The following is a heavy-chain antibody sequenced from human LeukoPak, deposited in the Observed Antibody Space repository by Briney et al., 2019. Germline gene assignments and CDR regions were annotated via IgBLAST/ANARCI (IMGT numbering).Heavy chain of an antibody. CDR3: ARSSGVYYDSSGYYDYDY. CDR2: ISSSGSTI. J-gene: IGHJ4*02. CDR1: GFTFSDYY. Sequence: GGSLRLSCAASGFTFSDYYMSWIRQAPGKGLEWVSYISSSGSTIYYADSVKGRFTISRDNARNSLYLQMNSLRAEDTAVYYCARSSGVYYDSSGYYDYDYWGQGTLVTVSS. V-gene: IGHV3-11*01. D-gene: IGHD3-22*01.